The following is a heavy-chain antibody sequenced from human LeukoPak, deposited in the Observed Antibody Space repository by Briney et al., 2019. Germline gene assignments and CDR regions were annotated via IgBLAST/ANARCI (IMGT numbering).Heavy chain of an antibody. J-gene: IGHJ5*02. V-gene: IGHV3-7*01. CDR2: IKQDGHEI. Sequence: GGSLRLSCAASGFTFSQYWMSWVRQAPGKGLEWVANIKQDGHEIYYGDSVKGRFTISRDNAKNSLYLQMNSLRAEDTAVYYCARAWNDWFDPWGQGTLATVSS. CDR1: GFTFSQYW. D-gene: IGHD1-1*01. CDR3: ARAWNDWFDP.